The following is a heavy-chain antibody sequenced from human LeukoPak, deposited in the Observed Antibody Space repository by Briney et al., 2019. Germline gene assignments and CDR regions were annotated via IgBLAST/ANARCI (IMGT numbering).Heavy chain of an antibody. V-gene: IGHV3-21*01. CDR3: AREDDAFDI. Sequence: GGSLRLSCAASGFTFSSCSMYWGCKAPRTGMELVSSISSSSSCIYYADSVKGRFTISRDNARNSLYLQMNSLRAEDTAVYYCAREDDAFDIWGQGTMVTVSS. CDR1: GFTFSSCS. CDR2: ISSSSSCI. J-gene: IGHJ3*02.